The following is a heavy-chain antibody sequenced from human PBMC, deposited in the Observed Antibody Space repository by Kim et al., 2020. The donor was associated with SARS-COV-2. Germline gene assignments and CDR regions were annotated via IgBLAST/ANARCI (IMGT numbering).Heavy chain of an antibody. D-gene: IGHD3-22*01. J-gene: IGHJ4*02. CDR2: IYYSGST. CDR3: ARQTLGANYYDSSGYYYFDY. Sequence: SETLSLTCTVSGGSISSSSYYWGWIRQPPGKGLEWIGSIYYSGSTYYNPSLKSRVTISVDTSKNQFSLKLSSVTAADTAVYYCARQTLGANYYDSSGYYYFDYWGQGTLVTVSS. V-gene: IGHV4-39*01. CDR1: GGSISSSSYY.